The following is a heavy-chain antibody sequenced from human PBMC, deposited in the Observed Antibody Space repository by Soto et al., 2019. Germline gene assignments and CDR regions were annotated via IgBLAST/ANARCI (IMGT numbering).Heavy chain of an antibody. CDR1: GYTFTSYY. J-gene: IGHJ6*02. D-gene: IGHD5-18*01. Sequence: ASVKVSCKASGYTFTSYYMHWVRQAPGQGLEWMGIINPSGGSTSYAQKFQGRVTMTRGTSTSTVYMELSSLRSEDTAVYYCAREDTAMVTVYYGMDVWGQGTTVTVSS. CDR3: AREDTAMVTVYYGMDV. V-gene: IGHV1-46*01. CDR2: INPSGGST.